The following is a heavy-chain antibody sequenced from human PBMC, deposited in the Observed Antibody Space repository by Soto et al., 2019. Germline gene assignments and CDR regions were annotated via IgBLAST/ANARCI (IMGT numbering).Heavy chain of an antibody. CDR3: AQSTGWPGFDF. Sequence: PSETLSLTCTVSGGSIRNYYWSWIRQPPGKGLEWIGHLYYSGSAKYNPSLKSRVTISGDTSKNQFSLKLSSVTAADTAVYYCAQSTGWPGFDFWGQGILVTVSS. V-gene: IGHV4-59*12. D-gene: IGHD2-8*02. J-gene: IGHJ4*02. CDR1: GGSIRNYY. CDR2: LYYSGSA.